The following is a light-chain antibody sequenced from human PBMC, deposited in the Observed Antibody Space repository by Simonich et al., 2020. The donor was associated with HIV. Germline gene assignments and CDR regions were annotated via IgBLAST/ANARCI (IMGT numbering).Light chain of an antibody. CDR1: QSISSY. V-gene: IGKV1-39*01. CDR3: QQYYSTPFT. Sequence: DIQMTQSPSSLSASVGDRVTITCRASQSISSYLNWYQQKPGKAPKLLIYAASSLQSGVPSRFSGSGSGTDFTFTISSLQPEDVAVYYCQQYYSTPFTFGPGTKVDIK. CDR2: AAS. J-gene: IGKJ3*01.